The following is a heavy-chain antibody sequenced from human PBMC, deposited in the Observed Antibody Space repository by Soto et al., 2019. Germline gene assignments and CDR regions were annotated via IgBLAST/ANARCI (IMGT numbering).Heavy chain of an antibody. CDR1: GYTFSNFG. V-gene: IGHV1-18*01. CDR3: TKVFFFNDTSTAYIYTDS. CDR2: ISPNSEKT. Sequence: ASVKLSCKASGYTFSNFGIPWGRQAPGESLEWMGWISPNSEKTKIAQRFQGRVTMTTDISTSTSYLELRGLTSDDTAVYYCTKVFFFNDTSTAYIYTDSLRQGPPVTV. D-gene: IGHD3-16*01. J-gene: IGHJ4*02.